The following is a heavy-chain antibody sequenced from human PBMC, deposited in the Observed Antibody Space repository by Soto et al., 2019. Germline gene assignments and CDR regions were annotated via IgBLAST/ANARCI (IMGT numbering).Heavy chain of an antibody. CDR1: GDSIGTYN. CDR2: IYSNGGT. D-gene: IGHD1-26*01. CDR3: VRQGIGALHGLVDV. J-gene: IGHJ6*02. Sequence: QVQLQASGPGLVKPSDTLSLTCTVSGDSIGTYNWGWIRQPPGKRLEWIGYIYSNGGTSYNPALKXXVXXSADTSTKPFSLRLSSVTAADTAVYSCVRQGIGALHGLVDVWGQGTTVTVSS. V-gene: IGHV4-59*08.